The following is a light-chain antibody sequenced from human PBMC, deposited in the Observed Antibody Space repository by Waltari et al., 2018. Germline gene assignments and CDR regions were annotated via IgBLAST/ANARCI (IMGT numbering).Light chain of an antibody. V-gene: IGKV3-15*01. J-gene: IGKJ4*01. Sequence: AQFPSSLSASIGDTVTITCRSSQGISTSLAWYQQKPGQAPRLLIYDASTRATGIPARFSGSGSGTEFTLTISGLQSEDFAVYYCQQYNNWPPFTFGGGTKVEIK. CDR3: QQYNNWPPFT. CDR2: DAS. CDR1: QGISTS.